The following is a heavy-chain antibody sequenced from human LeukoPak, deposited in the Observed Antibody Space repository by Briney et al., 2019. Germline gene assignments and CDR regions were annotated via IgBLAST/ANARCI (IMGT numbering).Heavy chain of an antibody. Sequence: SETLSLTCAVYGGSFSGYYWSWIRQPPGKGLEWIGEINHSGSTNYNPSLKSRVTISVDTSKNQFSLKLSSVTAADTAVYYCARGPLSANSVGVDFDIWGQGTMVTVSS. CDR3: ARGPLSANSVGVDFDI. D-gene: IGHD2-8*01. CDR2: INHSGST. CDR1: GGSFSGYY. J-gene: IGHJ3*02. V-gene: IGHV4-34*01.